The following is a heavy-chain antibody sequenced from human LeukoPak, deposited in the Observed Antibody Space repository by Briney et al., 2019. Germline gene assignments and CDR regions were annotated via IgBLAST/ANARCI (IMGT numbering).Heavy chain of an antibody. Sequence: GGSLRLSCAASGFTFSSYAMSWVRQAPGKGLEWVSAISGSGGSTYYADSVKGRFTISRDNSKNSLYLQMNSLRAEDTALYYCAKGSNYDLDYWGQGTLVTVSS. J-gene: IGHJ4*02. CDR2: ISGSGGST. V-gene: IGHV3-23*01. CDR1: GFTFSSYA. CDR3: AKGSNYDLDY. D-gene: IGHD1-26*01.